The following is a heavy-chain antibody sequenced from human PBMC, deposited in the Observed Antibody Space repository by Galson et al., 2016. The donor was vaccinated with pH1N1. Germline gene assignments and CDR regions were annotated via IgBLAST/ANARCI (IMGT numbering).Heavy chain of an antibody. CDR1: GYSISSGYY. J-gene: IGHJ4*02. Sequence: SETLSLTCAVSGYSISSGYYWGWIRQPPGKGLEWIGSMYHSGRTYHNPSLKSRVTISVDTSKNQFSLKLSSVTAADTAVYYCARLGSGSYFGFFDYWGQGTLVTVSS. CDR3: ARLGSGSYFGFFDY. D-gene: IGHD1-26*01. CDR2: MYHSGRT. V-gene: IGHV4-38-2*01.